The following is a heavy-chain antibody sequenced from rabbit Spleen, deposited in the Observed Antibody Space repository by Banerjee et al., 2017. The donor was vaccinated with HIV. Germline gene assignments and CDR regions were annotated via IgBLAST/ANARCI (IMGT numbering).Heavy chain of an antibody. CDR1: GVSFSDKDV. Sequence: EQLEESGGGLVKPEGSLTLTCKASGVSFSDKDVMCWVRQAPGKGLEWIACINTVTGKSVYASWAKGRFTCSKTSSTTVTLQMTRLTAADTATYFCARDTSSSFSSYGMDLWGPGTLVTVS. J-gene: IGHJ6*01. CDR2: INTVTGKS. CDR3: ARDTSSSFSSYGMDL. V-gene: IGHV1S45*01. D-gene: IGHD1-1*01.